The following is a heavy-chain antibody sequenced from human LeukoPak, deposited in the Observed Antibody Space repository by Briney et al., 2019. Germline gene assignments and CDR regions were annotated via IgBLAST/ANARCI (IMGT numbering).Heavy chain of an antibody. CDR2: INAGNGNT. V-gene: IGHV1-3*01. CDR1: GYTFTSYA. J-gene: IGHJ3*02. CDR3: ARVGWGDGYYYDSSGYPGAFDI. D-gene: IGHD3-22*01. Sequence: ATEKVSCKASGYTFTSYAMHWVRQAPGQRLEWMGWINAGNGNTKYSQKFQGRVTITRDTSASTAYMELSSLRSEDTAVYYCARVGWGDGYYYDSSGYPGAFDIWGQGTMVTVTS.